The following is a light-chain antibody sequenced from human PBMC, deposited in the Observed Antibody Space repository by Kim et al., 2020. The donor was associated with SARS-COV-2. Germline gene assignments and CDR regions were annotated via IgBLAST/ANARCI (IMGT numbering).Light chain of an antibody. J-gene: IGKJ2*01. CDR3: QQRSNWPPYT. CDR1: QSVSSY. V-gene: IGKV3-11*01. Sequence: LAPGERATLSCRASQSVSSYLAWDQQKPGQAPTLLIYDASNRATGIPARFSGSGSGTDFTLTISSLEPEDFAVYYCQQRSNWPPYTFGQGTKLEI. CDR2: DAS.